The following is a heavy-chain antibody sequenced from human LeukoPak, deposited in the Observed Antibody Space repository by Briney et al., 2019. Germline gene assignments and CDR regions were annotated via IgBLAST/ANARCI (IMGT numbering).Heavy chain of an antibody. Sequence: SETLSLTCTVSGGSISSSSYYWGWIRQPPGKGLEWIGSIHYSGSTYYNPSLKSRVTISVDTSNNQFSLKLSSVTAADTAVYYCAREAGIAAAGDVNWGQGTLVTVSS. D-gene: IGHD6-13*01. J-gene: IGHJ4*02. CDR3: AREAGIAAAGDVN. V-gene: IGHV4-39*07. CDR2: IHYSGST. CDR1: GGSISSSSYY.